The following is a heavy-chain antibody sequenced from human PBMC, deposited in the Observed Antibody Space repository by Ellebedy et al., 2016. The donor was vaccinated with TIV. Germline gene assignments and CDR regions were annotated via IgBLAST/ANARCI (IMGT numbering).Heavy chain of an antibody. CDR1: GFSFSTYT. J-gene: IGHJ4*02. CDR3: AREKDSYNCFDY. D-gene: IGHD5-24*01. Sequence: GGSLRLSXAASGFSFSTYTMNWVRQAPGKGLEWVSSITSSSSYIYYADSLRGRFTISRDNAKNSLYLQMNSLSPEDTAVYYCAREKDSYNCFDYWGQGTRVTVSS. V-gene: IGHV3-21*01. CDR2: ITSSSSYI.